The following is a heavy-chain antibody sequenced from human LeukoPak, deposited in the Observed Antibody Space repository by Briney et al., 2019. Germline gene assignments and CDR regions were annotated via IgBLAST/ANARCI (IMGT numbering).Heavy chain of an antibody. V-gene: IGHV4-59*01. D-gene: IGHD3-10*01. J-gene: IGHJ3*02. CDR2: IYYSWST. CDR3: ARVSGEHDAFDI. Sequence: SETLSLTCTVSGGSISSYYWSWIRQPPGKGLEWIGYIYYSWSTNYNPSLKSRVTISVDTSKNQFSLKLSSVTAADTAVYYCARVSGEHDAFDIWGQGTMVTVSS. CDR1: GGSISSYY.